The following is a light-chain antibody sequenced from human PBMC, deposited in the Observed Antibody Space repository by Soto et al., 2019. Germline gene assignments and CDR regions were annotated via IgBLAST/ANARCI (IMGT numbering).Light chain of an antibody. CDR1: QSISFW. J-gene: IGKJ2*01. V-gene: IGKV1-5*01. Sequence: DIQMTQSPSALSASVGDRVTITCRASQSISFWLAWYQQKPGKAPKLLIYDGSYLESGVPSRFSGSGSGTEFTLTISSLQAEDFATYYCQQYNTYPMYTFGQGTKLEIK. CDR3: QQYNTYPMYT. CDR2: DGS.